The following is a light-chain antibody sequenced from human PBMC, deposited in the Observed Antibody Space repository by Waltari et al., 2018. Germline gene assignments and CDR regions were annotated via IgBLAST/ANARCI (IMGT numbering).Light chain of an antibody. Sequence: DIQLTQSPSSLSSSLGDRVTITCRASQNIDTFLNWYQQRPGKAPKVLIYGASSLQTGVPSRFSGSGSGTQFTLTIRSLQPDDFATYYCQQSHTLLHTFGPGTKVEIK. J-gene: IGKJ2*01. V-gene: IGKV1-39*01. CDR1: QNIDTF. CDR3: QQSHTLLHT. CDR2: GAS.